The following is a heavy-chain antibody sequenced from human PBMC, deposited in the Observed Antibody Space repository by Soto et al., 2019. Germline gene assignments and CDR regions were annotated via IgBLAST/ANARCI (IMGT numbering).Heavy chain of an antibody. V-gene: IGHV4-30-4*01. J-gene: IGHJ4*02. CDR2: IDNSGTT. CDR3: ARELTGYRYGPGEVY. Sequence: SATLSITCTVSGGSISSVNYYWSWIRQPAGKGLEWIGYIDNSGTTYYNPSLKSRVTISIHTSTNQFSLKLNSITAADTAVYYCARELTGYRYGPGEVYWGQGTLVTVSS. CDR1: GGSISSVNYY. D-gene: IGHD5-18*01.